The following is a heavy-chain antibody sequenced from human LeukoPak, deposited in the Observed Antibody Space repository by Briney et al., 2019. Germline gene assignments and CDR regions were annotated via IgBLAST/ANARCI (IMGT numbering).Heavy chain of an antibody. V-gene: IGHV1-18*01. Sequence: AASVKVSCKASGYTFTSYGISWVRQAPGQGLEWMGWISAYNGNTNYAQKLQGRVTMTTDTSTSTAYMELRSPRSDDTAVYYCARDAPQYSSGWYYMDVWGKGTTVTVSS. CDR2: ISAYNGNT. J-gene: IGHJ6*03. D-gene: IGHD6-19*01. CDR1: GYTFTSYG. CDR3: ARDAPQYSSGWYYMDV.